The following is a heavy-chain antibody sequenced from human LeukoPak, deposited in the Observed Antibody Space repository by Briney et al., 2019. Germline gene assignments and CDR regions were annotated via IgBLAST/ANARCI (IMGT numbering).Heavy chain of an antibody. Sequence: SETLSLTCTVSGGSISSYYWSWIRQPAGKGLEWIGRIYTSGSTNYNPSLKSRVTMSVDTSKNQFSLKLSSVTAADTAVYYCASIGPDSSGYSSRYWYFGLWGRGTLVTVSS. D-gene: IGHD3-22*01. J-gene: IGHJ2*01. CDR1: GGSISSYY. CDR2: IYTSGST. CDR3: ASIGPDSSGYSSRYWYFGL. V-gene: IGHV4-4*07.